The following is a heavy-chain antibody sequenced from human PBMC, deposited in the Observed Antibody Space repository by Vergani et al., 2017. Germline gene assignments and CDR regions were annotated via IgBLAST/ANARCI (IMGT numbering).Heavy chain of an antibody. V-gene: IGHV4-61*02. D-gene: IGHD3-10*01. Sequence: QVQLQESGPGLVKPSQTLSLTCTVSGGSISSGGYYWSWIRQPAGKGLEWIGRIYTSGSTNYNPSLKSRVTISVDTSKNQFSLKLSSVTAADTAVYYCARGPSMVRGRGFDPWGQGTLVTVSS. J-gene: IGHJ5*02. CDR2: IYTSGST. CDR3: ARGPSMVRGRGFDP. CDR1: GGSISSGGYY.